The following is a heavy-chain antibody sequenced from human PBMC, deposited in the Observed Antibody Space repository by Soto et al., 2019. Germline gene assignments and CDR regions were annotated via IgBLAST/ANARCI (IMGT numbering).Heavy chain of an antibody. Sequence: SQTLSLTCAISGDSVSSNSAAGNWIRQSPSRGLEWLGRTYYRSKWYNDYAVSVKSRITINPDTSKNQFSLQLNSVTPEDTAVYYCATERSDCWSGCKYYYYGMDVWGQGTTVTVSS. V-gene: IGHV6-1*01. CDR1: GDSVSSNSAA. D-gene: IGHD3-3*01. J-gene: IGHJ6*02. CDR3: ATERSDCWSGCKYYYYGMDV. CDR2: TYYRSKWYN.